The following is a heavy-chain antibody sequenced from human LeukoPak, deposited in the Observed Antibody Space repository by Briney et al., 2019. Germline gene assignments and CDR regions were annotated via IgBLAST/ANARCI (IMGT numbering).Heavy chain of an antibody. CDR3: AGGLNAKLLEWTLDY. V-gene: IGHV1-46*01. CDR1: GYTFSNYY. D-gene: IGHD3-3*01. CDR2: INPSGGST. J-gene: IGHJ4*02. Sequence: ASVKVSCTASGYTFSNYYIHWVRQAPGQGLEWMGMINPSGGSTSFAQKFQGRVTMTRDTSTSTVYMELSSLRSEDTAVYYCAGGLNAKLLEWTLDYWGQGTLVTVSS.